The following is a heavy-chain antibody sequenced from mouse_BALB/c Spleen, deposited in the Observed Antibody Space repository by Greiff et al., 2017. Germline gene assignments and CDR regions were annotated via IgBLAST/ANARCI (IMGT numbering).Heavy chain of an antibody. CDR3: AREYGNYAWFAY. CDR1: GFAFSSYD. D-gene: IGHD2-10*02. J-gene: IGHJ3*01. V-gene: IGHV5-12-1*01. Sequence: EVKLMESGGGLVKPGGSLKLSCAASGFAFSSYDMSWVRQTPEKRLEWVAYISSGGGSTYYPDTVKGRFTISRDNAKNTLYLQMSSLKSEDTAMYYCAREYGNYAWFAYRGQETLDTVSA. CDR2: ISSGGGST.